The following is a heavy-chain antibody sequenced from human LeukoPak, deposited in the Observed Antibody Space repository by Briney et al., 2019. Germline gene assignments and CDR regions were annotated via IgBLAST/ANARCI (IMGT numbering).Heavy chain of an antibody. V-gene: IGHV3-74*01. CDR2: ISTDGNTT. J-gene: IGHJ4*02. CDR3: TRDVGFYGSGSYYRD. CDR1: GFTFSNYW. Sequence: GGSLRLSCAASGFTFSNYWIHWVRQGSGKGLVWVSRISTDGNTTNYADSVKGRFTISRDNAKNTLYLQMSSLTAEDTAVYYCTRDVGFYGSGSYYRDWGQGSLVTVSS. D-gene: IGHD3-10*01.